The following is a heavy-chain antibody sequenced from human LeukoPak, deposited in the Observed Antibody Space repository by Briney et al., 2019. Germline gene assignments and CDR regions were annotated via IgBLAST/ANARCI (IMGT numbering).Heavy chain of an antibody. Sequence: PSETLSLTCTVSGGPISSGDYYWSWICQPPGKGLEWIGYIYYSGSTYYNPSLKSRVTISVDTSKNQFSLKLSSVTAADTAVYYCARGTMTTVPHDAFDIWGQGTMVTVSS. D-gene: IGHD4-17*01. V-gene: IGHV4-30-4*01. CDR2: IYYSGST. CDR3: ARGTMTTVPHDAFDI. J-gene: IGHJ3*02. CDR1: GGPISSGDYY.